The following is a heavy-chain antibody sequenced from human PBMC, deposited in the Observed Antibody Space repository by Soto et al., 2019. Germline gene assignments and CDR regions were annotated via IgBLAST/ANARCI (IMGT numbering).Heavy chain of an antibody. CDR3: ARGSKYSSRWYIGY. CDR1: GFTFSSYD. J-gene: IGHJ4*02. V-gene: IGHV3-13*01. Sequence: EVQLVESGGGLVQPGGSLRLSCAASGFTFSSYDMHWVRQATGKGLEWVSAIGTAGDTYYPGSVKGRFTISRENAKNSLYLQMNSLRAGDTAVYYCARGSKYSSRWYIGYWGQGTLVTVSS. CDR2: IGTAGDT. D-gene: IGHD6-13*01.